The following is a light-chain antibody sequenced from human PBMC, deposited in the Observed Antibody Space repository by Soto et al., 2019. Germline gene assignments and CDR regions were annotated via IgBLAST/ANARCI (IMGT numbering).Light chain of an antibody. CDR3: QSYDSSLSASDVV. CDR1: SSNIGAGYD. Sequence: QSVLTQPPSVSGAPGQRFTISCTGSSSNIGAGYDVYWYQQLPGTAPKLLIYANNNRPSGVPDRFSGSKSGTSASLAITGLQAEDEADYYCQSYDSSLSASDVVFGGGTKLTVL. V-gene: IGLV1-40*01. CDR2: ANN. J-gene: IGLJ2*01.